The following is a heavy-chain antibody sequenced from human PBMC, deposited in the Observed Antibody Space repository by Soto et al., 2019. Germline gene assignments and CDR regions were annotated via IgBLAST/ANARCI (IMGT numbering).Heavy chain of an antibody. CDR3: ARDANYDF. V-gene: IGHV3-30-3*01. Sequence: GGSLSLSCAASGFIFNTYAMHWVRQAPGKGLEWVALISYDGSNTYYADSVKGRFTISRDNSKNTLYLQMNSLRGEDTAVYYCARDANYDFWGHGTLVTVSS. CDR1: GFIFNTYA. D-gene: IGHD3-3*01. J-gene: IGHJ4*01. CDR2: ISYDGSNT.